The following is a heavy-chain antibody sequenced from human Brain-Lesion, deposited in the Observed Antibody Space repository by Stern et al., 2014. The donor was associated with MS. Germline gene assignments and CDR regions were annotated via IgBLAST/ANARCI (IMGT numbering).Heavy chain of an antibody. CDR1: GGTFSSYT. D-gene: IGHD3-10*01. J-gene: IGHJ3*02. CDR3: ARESTGDAFDI. V-gene: IGHV1-69*09. Sequence: QVHLVESGAEVKKPGSSVKVSCKTSGGTFSSYTITWVRQAPGQGLEWIGRIISLLDIADYAQKFQGRVTITADKSTSTAYMELSSLRSEDTAVYYCARESTGDAFDIWGQGTMVTVSS. CDR2: IISLLDIA.